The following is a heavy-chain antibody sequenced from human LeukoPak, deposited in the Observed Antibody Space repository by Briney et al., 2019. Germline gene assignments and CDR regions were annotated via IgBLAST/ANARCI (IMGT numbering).Heavy chain of an antibody. Sequence: SETLSLTCTVSGGSISSSSYYWGWIRQPPGKGLEWIGSIYYSGSTYYNPSLKSRVTISVDTSKNQFSLKLSSVTAADAAVYYCARLRLAGYCSSTSCYRGWFDPWGQGTLVTVSS. CDR1: GGSISSSSYY. V-gene: IGHV4-39*01. D-gene: IGHD2-2*01. J-gene: IGHJ5*02. CDR3: ARLRLAGYCSSTSCYRGWFDP. CDR2: IYYSGST.